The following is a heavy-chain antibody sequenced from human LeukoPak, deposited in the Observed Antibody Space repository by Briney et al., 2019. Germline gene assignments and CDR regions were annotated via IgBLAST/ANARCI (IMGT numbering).Heavy chain of an antibody. CDR3: AANTVTTGLNIDY. V-gene: IGHV1-2*02. Sequence: ASVKVSCKVSGYPFPAYYIYWVRQAPGQGLEWVGWINPNNGGTNYAQKFQGRVTMTRDTSISTAYMELSRLRSDDTAVYYCAANTVTTGLNIDYWGQGTLVTVSS. J-gene: IGHJ4*02. CDR1: GYPFPAYY. D-gene: IGHD4-17*01. CDR2: INPNNGGT.